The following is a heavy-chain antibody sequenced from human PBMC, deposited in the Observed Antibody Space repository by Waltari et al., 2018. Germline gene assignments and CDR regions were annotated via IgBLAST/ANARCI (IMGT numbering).Heavy chain of an antibody. CDR2: VDPEDGET. D-gene: IGHD2-2*01. CDR3: ATPNPSRTGLDP. J-gene: IGHJ5*02. Sequence: EVQLVQSGAEVKKPGATVKISCKASGYTFTDYYMHWVQQAPGKGVEWRGRVDPEDGETIDAEKFQCRVTITEDTSTDTAYMELSSLRSEDTAVYYCATPNPSRTGLDPWGQGTLVTVSS. CDR1: GYTFTDYY. V-gene: IGHV1-69-2*01.